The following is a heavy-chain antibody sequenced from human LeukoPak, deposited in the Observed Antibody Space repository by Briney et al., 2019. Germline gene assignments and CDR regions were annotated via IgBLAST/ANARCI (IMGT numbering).Heavy chain of an antibody. CDR3: AIRRDGYIFDY. D-gene: IGHD5-24*01. CDR1: GGSISSSSYY. CDR2: IYYSGST. V-gene: IGHV4-39*07. Sequence: SETLSLTCTVSGGSISSSSYYWGWIRQPPGKGLEWIGSIYYSGSTYYNPSLKSRVTISVDTSKNQFSLKLSSVTAADTAVYYCAIRRDGYIFDYWGQGTLVTVSS. J-gene: IGHJ4*02.